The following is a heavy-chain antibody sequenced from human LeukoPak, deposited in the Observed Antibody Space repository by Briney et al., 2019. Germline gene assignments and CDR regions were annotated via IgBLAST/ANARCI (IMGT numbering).Heavy chain of an antibody. Sequence: SETLSLTCAVYGGSFSGYYWSWIRQPPGKELEWIGEINHTGSTNYNPSLKSRVTISVDTSKNQFSLKLSSVTAADTAVYYCARGRGFGELLSFDYWGQGTLVTVSS. V-gene: IGHV4-34*01. D-gene: IGHD3-10*01. CDR1: GGSFSGYY. CDR2: INHTGST. CDR3: ARGRGFGELLSFDY. J-gene: IGHJ4*02.